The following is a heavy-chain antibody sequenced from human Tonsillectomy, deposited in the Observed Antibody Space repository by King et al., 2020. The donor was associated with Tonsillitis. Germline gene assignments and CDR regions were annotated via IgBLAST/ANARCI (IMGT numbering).Heavy chain of an antibody. CDR3: ASGRWPQLPGY. CDR1: GFTFNSYW. CDR2: IDSDGSNI. V-gene: IGHV3-74*01. D-gene: IGHD5-24*01. J-gene: IGHJ4*02. Sequence: EVQLVESGGDLVQPGGSLRLSCAASGFTFNSYWMHWVRQVPGEGLVWVSRIDSDGSNIDYADSVKGRFTISRDNAKNTLYLQMNSLRAEDTAVYYCASGRWPQLPGYWGQGTLVTVSS.